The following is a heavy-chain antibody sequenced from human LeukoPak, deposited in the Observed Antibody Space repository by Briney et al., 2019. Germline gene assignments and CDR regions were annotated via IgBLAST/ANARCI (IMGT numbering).Heavy chain of an antibody. V-gene: IGHV4-59*01. CDR3: ARANNWFDP. Sequence: PSETLSLTCTVSGGSISSYYWSWIRQPPGKGLEWIGYIYYSGSTNYNPSLKSRVTISVDTSKNQFSLKLSSVTAADTAVCYCARANNWFDPWGQGTLVTVSS. CDR2: IYYSGST. J-gene: IGHJ5*02. CDR1: GGSISSYY.